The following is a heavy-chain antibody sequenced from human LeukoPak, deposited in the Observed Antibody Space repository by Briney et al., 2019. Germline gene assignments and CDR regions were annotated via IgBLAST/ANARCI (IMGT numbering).Heavy chain of an antibody. CDR2: IYHSGST. J-gene: IGHJ4*02. D-gene: IGHD7-27*01. CDR3: ARENWGSGNFDY. V-gene: IGHV4-38-2*02. Sequence: PSETLSLTCTVSGYSISSGYYWGWIRQPPGKGLEWIGSIYHSGSTYYNPSLKSRVTISVDTSKNQFSLKLSSVTAADTAVYYCARENWGSGNFDYWGQGTLVTVSS. CDR1: GYSISSGYY.